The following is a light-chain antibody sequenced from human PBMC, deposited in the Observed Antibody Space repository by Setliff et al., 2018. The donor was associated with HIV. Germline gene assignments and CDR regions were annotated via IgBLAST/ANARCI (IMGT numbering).Light chain of an antibody. CDR2: EVS. CDR1: SSDVGGYSF. J-gene: IGLJ1*01. Sequence: QSALTQPPSASGSPGQSVTISCTGTSSDVGGYSFVSWYQQYPGKAPKLMIYEVSKRPSRVPDRFSGSKSGNTASLTVSGLQAEDEADYYCSSYGGSNNFVFGTGTKVTVL. V-gene: IGLV2-8*01. CDR3: SSYGGSNNFV.